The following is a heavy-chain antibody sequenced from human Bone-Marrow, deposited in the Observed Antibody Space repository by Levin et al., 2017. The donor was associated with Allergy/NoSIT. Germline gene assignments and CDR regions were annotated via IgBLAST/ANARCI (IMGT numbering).Heavy chain of an antibody. D-gene: IGHD2-15*01. CDR3: TYCSAGVCYGRYNY. CDR2: INPNNGGT. Sequence: ASVKVSCKASGYTFTGYYIHWVRQAPGKGLEWMGWINPNNGGTKYAQNFQGRVTLTRDTSISTAYMELSSLTSDDTAIYYCTYCSAGVCYGRYNYWGQGTLVTVS. CDR1: GYTFTGYY. V-gene: IGHV1-2*02. J-gene: IGHJ4*02.